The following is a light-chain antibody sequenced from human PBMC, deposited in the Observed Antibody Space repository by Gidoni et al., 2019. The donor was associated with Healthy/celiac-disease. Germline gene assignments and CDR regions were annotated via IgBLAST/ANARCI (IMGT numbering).Light chain of an antibody. CDR1: QSVSSY. CDR3: QQRSNWPPSLT. V-gene: IGKV3-11*01. J-gene: IGKJ4*01. Sequence: EIVLPQSPATLSLYPGESATLSCRASQSVSSYLAWYQQKPGQAPRLLIYDASNRATGIPARFSGSGSGTDFTLTISSLEPEDFAVYYCQQRSNWPPSLTFGGGTKVEIK. CDR2: DAS.